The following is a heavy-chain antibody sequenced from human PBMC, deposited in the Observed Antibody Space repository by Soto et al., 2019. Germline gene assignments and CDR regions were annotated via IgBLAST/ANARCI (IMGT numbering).Heavy chain of an antibody. J-gene: IGHJ5*02. D-gene: IGHD4-17*01. CDR1: GGSISTYY. Sequence: LSLTCTVSGGSISTYYWSWIRQPPGKGLEWIGYVYNRGNTKYNPSLKSRVTIWEDMSKNQVSLRLSSVTAADTAIYYCARDRQHTYGNCFDPWGQGTLVTVSS. V-gene: IGHV4-59*01. CDR2: VYNRGNT. CDR3: ARDRQHTYGNCFDP.